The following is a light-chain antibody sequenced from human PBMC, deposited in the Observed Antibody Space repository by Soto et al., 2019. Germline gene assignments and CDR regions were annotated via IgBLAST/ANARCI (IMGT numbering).Light chain of an antibody. V-gene: IGKV3-11*01. Sequence: EIVLTQSPATLSLSPGERASLSCRASQSVGTYLACYQQKPGQAPRLLIYDASSRAVGVAPRFRGSGSGTDFTLTIAYVEPEDFAVYYCQQRSTWPLTFGGGTRVEF. CDR1: QSVGTY. CDR3: QQRSTWPLT. CDR2: DAS. J-gene: IGKJ4*01.